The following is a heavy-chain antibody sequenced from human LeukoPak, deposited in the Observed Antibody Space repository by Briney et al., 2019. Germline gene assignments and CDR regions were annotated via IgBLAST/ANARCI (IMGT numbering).Heavy chain of an antibody. V-gene: IGHV4-34*01. Sequence: SETLSLTCAVYGGSFSGYYWSWIRQPPGKGLEWIGEINHSGSTNYNPSLKSRVTISVDTSKNQFSLKLSSVTAADTAVYYCARLGAAAAAMDVWGKGTTVTVSS. CDR2: INHSGST. D-gene: IGHD6-13*01. CDR3: ARLGAAAAAMDV. CDR1: GGSFSGYY. J-gene: IGHJ6*03.